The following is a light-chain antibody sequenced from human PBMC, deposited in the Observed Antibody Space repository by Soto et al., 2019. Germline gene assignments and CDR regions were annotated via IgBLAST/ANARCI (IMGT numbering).Light chain of an antibody. CDR3: QQYGRSPYT. V-gene: IGKV3-20*01. Sequence: EIVLTQSPDTLSLSPGERATLSCRASQSVSNNYLAWYQHKPGQAPRLLIYGASNRPGGIPDKFTGSGSGTDFTLTINRPEPEDFAVYYCQQYGRSPYTFAQGTKLEI. CDR1: QSVSNNY. CDR2: GAS. J-gene: IGKJ2*01.